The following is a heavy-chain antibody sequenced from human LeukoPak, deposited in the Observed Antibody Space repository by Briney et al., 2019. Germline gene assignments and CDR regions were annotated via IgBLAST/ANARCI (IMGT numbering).Heavy chain of an antibody. V-gene: IGHV3-7*01. CDR3: ARSTAMVRGVINYAPDY. CDR2: IRQDGGTM. J-gene: IGHJ4*02. Sequence: GGSLRLSCAASGFTFSSYWMSWVRQAPGKGLEWVANIRQDGGTMSYVDSVKGRFTISRDNAKNSLYLQMNSLRAGDTAVYYCARSTAMVRGVINYAPDYWGQGTLVTVSS. CDR1: GFTFSSYW. D-gene: IGHD3-10*01.